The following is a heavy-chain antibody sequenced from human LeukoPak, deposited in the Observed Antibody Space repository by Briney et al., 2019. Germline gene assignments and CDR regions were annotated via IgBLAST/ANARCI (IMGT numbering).Heavy chain of an antibody. Sequence: SETLSLPCAVYGGPFSGYYWSWIRQPPGKGLEWIGEINHSGSTNYNPSLKSRVTISVDTSKNQFALKLSSVTAADTAVYYCARGCVTMVRGVIITYAFDIWGQGTMVTVSS. V-gene: IGHV4-34*01. CDR3: ARGCVTMVRGVIITYAFDI. J-gene: IGHJ3*02. D-gene: IGHD3-10*01. CDR2: INHSGST. CDR1: GGPFSGYY.